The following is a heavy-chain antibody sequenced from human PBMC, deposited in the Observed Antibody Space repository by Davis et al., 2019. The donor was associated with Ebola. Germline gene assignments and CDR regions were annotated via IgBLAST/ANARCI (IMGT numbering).Heavy chain of an antibody. V-gene: IGHV6-1*01. CDR1: GDSVSSNSAA. CDR3: ARDLMSSGAHFDY. D-gene: IGHD6-19*01. J-gene: IGHJ4*02. Sequence: HSQTLSLTCAIPGDSVSSNSAAWNWIRQYPSRGLEWLGRTYYRSKWYNDYAVSVKSRITINPDTSKNQFSLQLNSVTPEDTAVYYCARDLMSSGAHFDYWGQGTLVTVSS. CDR2: TYYRSKWYN.